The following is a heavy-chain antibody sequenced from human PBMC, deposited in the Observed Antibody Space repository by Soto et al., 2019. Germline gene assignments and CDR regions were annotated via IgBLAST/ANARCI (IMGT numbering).Heavy chain of an antibody. CDR3: ARQRNWFDP. V-gene: IGHV2-5*02. CDR2: IFWDGDK. CDR1: GFSLNTAGVG. Sequence: QITLKESGPTLVKPTQTLTLTCTFSGFSLNTAGVGVGWVRQPPGKALEWLAVIFWDGDKRYSPSLQSRLTITRDTSKDQVVLTMTNMDPVDTATYYCARQRNWFDPWGQGTLVTVSS. J-gene: IGHJ5*02.